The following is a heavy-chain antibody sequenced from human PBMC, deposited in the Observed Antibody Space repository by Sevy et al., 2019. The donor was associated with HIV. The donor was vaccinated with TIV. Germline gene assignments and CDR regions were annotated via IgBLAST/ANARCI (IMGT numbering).Heavy chain of an antibody. D-gene: IGHD3-22*01. CDR1: GGTFSSYA. J-gene: IGHJ3*02. CDR2: IIPIFGTA. V-gene: IGHV1-69*13. CDR3: AREADYYDSSGYGNAFDI. Sequence: ASVKVSCKASGGTFSSYAISWVRQAPGQGLEWMGGIIPIFGTANYAQKFQGRVTITADESTSTAYMELSSLRSEDTAVYYCAREADYYDSSGYGNAFDIWGQGTMVTVSS.